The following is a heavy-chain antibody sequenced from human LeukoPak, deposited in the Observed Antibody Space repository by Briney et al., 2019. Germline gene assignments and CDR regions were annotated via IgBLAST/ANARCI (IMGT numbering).Heavy chain of an antibody. CDR1: GGSFSGYY. D-gene: IGHD2-2*01. CDR3: ARIGRDCSSTSCQNWFDP. CDR2: INHSGST. V-gene: IGHV4-34*01. Sequence: SETLSLTCAVYGGSFSGYYWSWIRQPPGKGLEWIGEINHSGSTNYNPSLKSRVTISVDTSKNQFSLKLSSVTAADTAVYYCARIGRDCSSTSCQNWFDPWGQGTLVTVSS. J-gene: IGHJ5*02.